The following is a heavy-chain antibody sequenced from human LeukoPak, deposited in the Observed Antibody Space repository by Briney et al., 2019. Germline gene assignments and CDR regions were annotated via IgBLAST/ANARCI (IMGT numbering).Heavy chain of an antibody. CDR3: ARSEPSYDILTGYYKGQFDY. D-gene: IGHD3-9*01. V-gene: IGHV5-51*01. J-gene: IGHJ4*02. Sequence: GESLKISCKGSGYSFSSYWIGWVRQMPGKGLEWVGIIYPGDSDTGYSPSFQGQVTISVDKSISTAYLQWSSLKASDTAMYYCARSEPSYDILTGYYKGQFDYWGQGTLVTVSP. CDR2: IYPGDSDT. CDR1: GYSFSSYW.